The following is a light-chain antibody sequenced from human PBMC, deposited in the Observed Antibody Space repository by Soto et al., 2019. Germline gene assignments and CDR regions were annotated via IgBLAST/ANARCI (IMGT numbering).Light chain of an antibody. V-gene: IGLV2-14*03. CDR1: SSDVGGYNY. Sequence: QSALTQPASVSGSPGQSITISCTGTSSDVGGYNYVSWYQRHPGKAPKLMIYDVTNRPSGVSNRFSGSKSGSTASLTISGLQAEDEADYYCSSYTISSTRVFGGGTKLTVL. CDR3: SSYTISSTRV. J-gene: IGLJ2*01. CDR2: DVT.